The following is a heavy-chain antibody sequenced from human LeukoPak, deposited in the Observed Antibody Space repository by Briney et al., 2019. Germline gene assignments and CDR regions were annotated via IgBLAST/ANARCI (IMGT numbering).Heavy chain of an antibody. CDR3: ARTFPYYDFWSATREEFDY. Sequence: ASVKVSCKASGYTFTGYYMHWVRQAPGQGVEWMGWINPNSGGTNYAQKFQGRVTMPRDTAISTAYMELSRLRSDDTAVYYCARTFPYYDFWSATREEFDYWGQGTLVTVSS. CDR1: GYTFTGYY. V-gene: IGHV1-2*02. D-gene: IGHD3-3*01. J-gene: IGHJ4*02. CDR2: INPNSGGT.